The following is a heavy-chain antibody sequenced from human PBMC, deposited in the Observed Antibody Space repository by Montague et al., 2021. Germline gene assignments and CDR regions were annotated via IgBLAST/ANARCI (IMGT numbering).Heavy chain of an antibody. V-gene: IGHV4-59*01. CDR2: IYSSGNT. Sequence: SETLSLTCTVSGDSMNTYKWNWIRQPPGKGLEWIGYIYSSGNTNYNHTPKRRVTISVATSRNKFSLAVRSVTAADTAKSDCAREWLAFDFWGLGIMVSVSS. D-gene: IGHD5-12*01. CDR1: GDSMNTYK. J-gene: IGHJ3*01. CDR3: AREWLAFDF.